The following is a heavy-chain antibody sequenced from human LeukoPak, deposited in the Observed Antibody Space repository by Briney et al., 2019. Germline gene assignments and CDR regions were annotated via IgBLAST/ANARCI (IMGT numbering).Heavy chain of an antibody. Sequence: SETLSLTCTVSGGSISSYYWSWIRQPAGKGLEWIGRIHSTGSTNYNPSLKSRVTISVDTSKNQFSLKLNSVTAADTAVYYCARDGSHYADCYYYYYMDVWGKGPTVTVSS. CDR1: GGSISSYY. J-gene: IGHJ6*03. CDR2: IHSTGST. CDR3: ARDGSHYADCYYYYYMDV. D-gene: IGHD4-11*01. V-gene: IGHV4-4*07.